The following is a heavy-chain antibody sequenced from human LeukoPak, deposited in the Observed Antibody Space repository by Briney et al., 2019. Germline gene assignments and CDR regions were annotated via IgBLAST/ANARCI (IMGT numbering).Heavy chain of an antibody. CDR2: INHSGST. D-gene: IGHD4-23*01. CDR3: ARAGGGNSGFGYYYYYMDV. Sequence: SETLSLTCAAYGGTFSGYCWSWIRQPPGKGLEWIGGINHSGSTNYNPSLKSRVTISVGTSKNQFSLKLSSVTAADTAVYYCARAGGGNSGFGYYYYYMDVWGKGTTVTVSS. CDR1: GGTFSGYC. J-gene: IGHJ6*03. V-gene: IGHV4-34*01.